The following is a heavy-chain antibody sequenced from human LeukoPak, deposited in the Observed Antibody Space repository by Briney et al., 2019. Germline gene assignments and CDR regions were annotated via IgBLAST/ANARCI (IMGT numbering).Heavy chain of an antibody. D-gene: IGHD6-13*01. V-gene: IGHV4-38-2*01. Sequence: SETLSLTCAVSGYSISSGYYWGWIRQPPGKGPEWIGSIYHSGSTYYNPSLKSRVTISVDTSKNQFSLKLSSVTAADTAVYYCARHDIAAAEFDYWGQGTLVTVSS. CDR3: ARHDIAAAEFDY. J-gene: IGHJ4*02. CDR2: IYHSGST. CDR1: GYSISSGYY.